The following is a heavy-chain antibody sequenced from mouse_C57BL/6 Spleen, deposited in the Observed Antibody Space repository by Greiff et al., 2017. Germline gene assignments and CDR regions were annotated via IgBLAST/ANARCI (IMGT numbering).Heavy chain of an antibody. V-gene: IGHV1-18*01. CDR3: AREPYGNYGAMDY. Sequence: VQLQQSGPELVKPGASVKIPCKASGYTFTDYNMDWVKQSHGKSLEWIGDINPNNGGTIYNQKFKGKATLTVDKSSSTAYMELRSLTSEDTAVYYCAREPYGNYGAMDYWGQGTSVTVSS. J-gene: IGHJ4*01. CDR1: GYTFTDYN. D-gene: IGHD2-1*01. CDR2: INPNNGGT.